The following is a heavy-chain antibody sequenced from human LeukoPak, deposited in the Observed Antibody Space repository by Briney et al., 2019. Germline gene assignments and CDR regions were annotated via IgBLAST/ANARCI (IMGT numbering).Heavy chain of an antibody. J-gene: IGHJ4*02. CDR2: ISYDGSNK. D-gene: IGHD3-22*01. CDR1: GFTFSSYA. V-gene: IGHV3-30*04. Sequence: GGSLRLSCAASGFTFSSYAMHWVRQAPGKGLEWVAVISYDGSNKYYADSVKGRFTISRDNSKNTLYLQMNSLRAEDSAVYYCARVLRGGDYYDSSGSLSDYWGQGTLVTVSS. CDR3: ARVLRGGDYYDSSGSLSDY.